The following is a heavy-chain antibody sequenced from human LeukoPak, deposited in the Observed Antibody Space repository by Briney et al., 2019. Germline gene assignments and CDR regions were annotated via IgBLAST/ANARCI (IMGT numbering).Heavy chain of an antibody. D-gene: IGHD5-18*01. CDR1: GYTFTSYG. CDR2: ISAYNGNT. V-gene: IGHV1-18*01. J-gene: IGHJ4*02. Sequence: ASVKVSCKASGYTFTSYGISWVRQAPGQGLEWMGWISAYNGNTNYAQKLQGRVTMTTDTSTSTAYMELGSLRSDDTAVYYCARRHLGYSYGYYFDYWGQGTLVTVSS. CDR3: ARRHLGYSYGYYFDY.